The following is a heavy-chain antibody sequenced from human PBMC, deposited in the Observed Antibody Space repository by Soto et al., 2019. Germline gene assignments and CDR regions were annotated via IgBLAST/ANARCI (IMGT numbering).Heavy chain of an antibody. Sequence: GASVKVSCMASGYTFTSYAMHWVRPAPGQRLEWMGWINAGNGNTKYSQKFQGRVTITRDTSASTAYMELSSLRSEDTAVYYCARVAYSSSWYDYWGQGTLVTVSS. J-gene: IGHJ4*02. D-gene: IGHD6-13*01. CDR1: GYTFTSYA. V-gene: IGHV1-3*01. CDR3: ARVAYSSSWYDY. CDR2: INAGNGNT.